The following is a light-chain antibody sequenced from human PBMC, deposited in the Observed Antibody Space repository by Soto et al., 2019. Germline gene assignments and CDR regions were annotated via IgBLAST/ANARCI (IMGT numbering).Light chain of an antibody. Sequence: EIVMTQSPATLSVSPGERATFSCRASQSVSSNLAWYQQKPGQAPRLLIYGASIRATGIPARFSGSGSGTEFTLTISTLQSEDFAIYYCQHYNNWPPWTFGQGTKADIK. CDR3: QHYNNWPPWT. J-gene: IGKJ1*01. CDR2: GAS. CDR1: QSVSSN. V-gene: IGKV3-15*01.